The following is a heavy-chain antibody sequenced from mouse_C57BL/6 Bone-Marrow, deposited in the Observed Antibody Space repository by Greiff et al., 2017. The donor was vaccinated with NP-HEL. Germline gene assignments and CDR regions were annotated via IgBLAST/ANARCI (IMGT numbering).Heavy chain of an antibody. CDR2: INSDGGST. CDR1: EYEFPSHD. J-gene: IGHJ2*01. D-gene: IGHD2-2*01. CDR3: ARYGYDGGGYYFDY. V-gene: IGHV5-2*01. Sequence: EVMLVESGGGLVQPGESLKLSCESNEYEFPSHDMSWVRKTPEKRLELVAAINSDGGSTYYPDTMERRFIISRDNTKKTLYLQMSSLRSEDTALYYCARYGYDGGGYYFDYWGQGTTLTVSS.